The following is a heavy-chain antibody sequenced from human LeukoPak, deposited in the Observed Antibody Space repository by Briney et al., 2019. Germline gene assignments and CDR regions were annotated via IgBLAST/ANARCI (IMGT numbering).Heavy chain of an antibody. D-gene: IGHD3-22*01. V-gene: IGHV3-21*01. CDR3: ARDHSSGRYFDF. Sequence: GGSLRLSCAASGFTFSSYSMNWVRRAPGKGLEWVSSISGSSTYIDYADSVKGRFTISRDNAKNALYLQMDSPRAEDTAVYYCARDHSSGRYFDFWGQGTLVTVSS. J-gene: IGHJ4*02. CDR2: ISGSSTYI. CDR1: GFTFSSYS.